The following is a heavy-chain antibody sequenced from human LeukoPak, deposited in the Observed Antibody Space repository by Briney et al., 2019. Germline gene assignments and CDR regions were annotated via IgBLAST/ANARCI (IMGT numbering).Heavy chain of an antibody. J-gene: IGHJ4*02. CDR1: GYTFTVYG. CDR3: ARDYYDNSGYYSHTGGY. V-gene: IGHV1-18*01. Sequence: ASVKVSCKASGYTFTVYGICWVRQAPGQGLEWMGWINAYNGNTNYAQKLQGRVTMTTDTSTSTAYMELRSLRSDDTAVYYCARDYYDNSGYYSHTGGYWGQGTLVTVSS. D-gene: IGHD3-22*01. CDR2: INAYNGNT.